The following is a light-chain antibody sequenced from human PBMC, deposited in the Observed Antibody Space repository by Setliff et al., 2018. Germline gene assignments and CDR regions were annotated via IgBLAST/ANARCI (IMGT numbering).Light chain of an antibody. V-gene: IGLV1-40*01. CDR3: LSYDSSLIEDV. CDR1: NSNIGAGFD. Sequence: QSVLTQPPSVSGAPGQRVTISCTGNNSNIGAGFDVHWFQQLPGTAPRLLIYGNTSRPSGVPARFSGSNSGTSASLAITGLQAEDEAHYYCLSYDSSLIEDVFGPGTKVTVL. CDR2: GNT. J-gene: IGLJ1*01.